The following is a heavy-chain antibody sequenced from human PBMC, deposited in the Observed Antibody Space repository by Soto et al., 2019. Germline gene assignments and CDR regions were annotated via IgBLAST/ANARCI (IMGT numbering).Heavy chain of an antibody. CDR3: ARDLYLDY. Sequence: EVQLVESGGGLVQPGGSLRLSCAASGFTVTSHYMSWVRQAPGKGLEWVSVIYSGGSTYYAVSVKGRFTISRDNSKNTLYLQMNSLRAEDTAVYYCARDLYLDYWGQGTLVTVCS. J-gene: IGHJ4*02. V-gene: IGHV3-66*01. CDR1: GFTVTSHY. CDR2: IYSGGST.